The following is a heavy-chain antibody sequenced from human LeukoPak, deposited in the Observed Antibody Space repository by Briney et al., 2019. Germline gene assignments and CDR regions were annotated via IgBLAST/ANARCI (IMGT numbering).Heavy chain of an antibody. CDR2: ISSDGDRT. V-gene: IGHV3-64D*06. Sequence: GGSLRLSCSASGFIFSDYAMRWVRQAPGKGLEYISAISSDGDRTYFTDSVKGRFIISRDNSKNMLFLQMSSLRAEDTAMYYCVKDRVTXGTVFLDYWGQGTLVTVSS. CDR1: GFIFSDYA. J-gene: IGHJ4*02. CDR3: VKDRVTXGTVFLDY. D-gene: IGHD3/OR15-3a*01.